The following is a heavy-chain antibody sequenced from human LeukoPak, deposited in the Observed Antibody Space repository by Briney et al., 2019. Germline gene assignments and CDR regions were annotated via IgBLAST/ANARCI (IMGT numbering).Heavy chain of an antibody. CDR3: ARGGLYGPFDY. D-gene: IGHD2/OR15-2a*01. Sequence: GGSLRLSCAASGFTFSSYWMSWVRQAPGKGLEWVANIKQGGSEKDYVDSVKGRFTISRDNAKNSLYLQMNSLRGEDTAVYYCARGGLYGPFDYWGQGTLVTVSS. CDR1: GFTFSSYW. J-gene: IGHJ4*02. V-gene: IGHV3-7*05. CDR2: IKQGGSEK.